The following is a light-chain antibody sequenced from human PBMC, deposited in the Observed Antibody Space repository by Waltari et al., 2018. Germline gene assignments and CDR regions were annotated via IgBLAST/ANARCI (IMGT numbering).Light chain of an antibody. Sequence: QSALTQPASVSGSPGQSITISCTGTSSDVGGYNSVSWYQQHPGKAPKLMIYEVSNRPSGVSNGFSGSKSGNTASLNISGLQAEDEADYYCSAYTSSSTLVFGGGTKLPVL. V-gene: IGLV2-14*01. J-gene: IGLJ3*02. CDR2: EVS. CDR3: SAYTSSSTLV. CDR1: SSDVGGYNS.